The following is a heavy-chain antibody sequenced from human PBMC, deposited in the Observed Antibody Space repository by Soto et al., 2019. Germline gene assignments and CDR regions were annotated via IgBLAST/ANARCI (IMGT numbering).Heavy chain of an antibody. CDR2: ISAYNGNT. CDR1: GYTFTSYG. V-gene: IGHV1-18*01. J-gene: IGHJ6*03. Sequence: ASVKVSCKASGYTFTSYGISWVRQAPGQGLEWMGWISAYNGNTNYAQKLQGRVTMTTDTSTSTAYMELRSLRSDDTAVYYCARDWGGPYYDFWSGYYWGGYYYYYMDVWGKGTRVTVSS. CDR3: ARDWGGPYYDFWSGYYWGGYYYYYMDV. D-gene: IGHD3-3*01.